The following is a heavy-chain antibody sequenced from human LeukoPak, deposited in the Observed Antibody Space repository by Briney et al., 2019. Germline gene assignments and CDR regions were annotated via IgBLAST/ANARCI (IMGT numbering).Heavy chain of an antibody. J-gene: IGHJ4*02. CDR1: GYRFTSYW. Sequence: GEALKISCKGSGYRFTSYWIGWVRQMPGKGREGRGIIYPGDSDTRYSPSFQGQVTISADKSISTAYLQWSSPKASDTAMYYCARQVRFDYWGQGTLVTVSS. V-gene: IGHV5-51*01. CDR2: IYPGDSDT. CDR3: ARQVRFDY.